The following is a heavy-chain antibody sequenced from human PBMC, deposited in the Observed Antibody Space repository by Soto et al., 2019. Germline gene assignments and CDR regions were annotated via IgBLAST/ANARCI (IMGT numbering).Heavy chain of an antibody. CDR1: GGSISSSNW. J-gene: IGHJ6*02. D-gene: IGHD3-3*01. CDR2: IYHSGST. Sequence: SETLSLTCAVSGGSISSSNWWSWVRQPPGKGLEWIGEIYHSGSTNYNPSLKSRVTISVDKSKNQFSLKLSSVTAADTAVYYCTRQPYDFWSGYFPPYYYYYGMDVWGQGTTVTVSS. CDR3: TRQPYDFWSGYFPPYYYYYGMDV. V-gene: IGHV4-4*02.